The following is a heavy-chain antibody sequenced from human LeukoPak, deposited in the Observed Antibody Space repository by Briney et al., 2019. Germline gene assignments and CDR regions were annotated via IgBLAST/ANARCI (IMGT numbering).Heavy chain of an antibody. Sequence: PGGSLRLSCAASGFTFSSYEMNWVRQAPGKGLEWVSYISSSCSTIYYAYYVKGRFTISRDNAKNSLYLQMSSLRAEDTAVYYCARDWVTMVRTNYYYYGMDVWGKGTTVTVSS. CDR3: ARDWVTMVRTNYYYYGMDV. V-gene: IGHV3-48*03. CDR2: ISSSCSTI. J-gene: IGHJ6*04. CDR1: GFTFSSYE. D-gene: IGHD3-10*01.